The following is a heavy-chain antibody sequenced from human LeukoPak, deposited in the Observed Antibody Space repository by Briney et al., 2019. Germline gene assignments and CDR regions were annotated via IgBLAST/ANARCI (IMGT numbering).Heavy chain of an antibody. D-gene: IGHD4-23*01. CDR1: GGSISSGGYY. Sequence: PSQTLSLTCTVSGGSISSGGYYWSWIRQHPGKGLEWIGYIYYSGSTYYNPSLKSRVTISVDTSKNQFSLKLSSVTAADTAVYYCARDTLMTTVAIDAFDIRGQGTMVTVSS. CDR2: IYYSGST. V-gene: IGHV4-31*03. CDR3: ARDTLMTTVAIDAFDI. J-gene: IGHJ3*02.